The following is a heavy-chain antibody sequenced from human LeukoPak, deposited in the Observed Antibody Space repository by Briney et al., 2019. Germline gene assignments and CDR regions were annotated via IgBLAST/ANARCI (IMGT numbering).Heavy chain of an antibody. CDR2: ISLSSTAI. D-gene: IGHD3-10*01. Sequence: GGSLRLSCATSGFIFSTYNMNWVRQAPGKGLEWVSYISLSSTAIYYADSVKGRFTISRDNSKNSLYLQMNSLRAEDTALYYCAKDYYGSGPRYYMDVWGKGTTVTISS. V-gene: IGHV3-48*04. CDR1: GFIFSTYN. J-gene: IGHJ6*03. CDR3: AKDYYGSGPRYYMDV.